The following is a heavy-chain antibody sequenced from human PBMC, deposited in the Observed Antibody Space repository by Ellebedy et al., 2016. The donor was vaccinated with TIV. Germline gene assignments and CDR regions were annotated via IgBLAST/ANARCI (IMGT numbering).Heavy chain of an antibody. CDR1: GYSFTNYW. V-gene: IGHV5-51*01. D-gene: IGHD4-17*01. J-gene: IGHJ4*02. CDR3: ARQLTYGDYVAFDY. Sequence: GESLKISCKGSGYSFTNYWIGWVRQMPGKGLEWTGIMYPGDSDIRYSPSFQGQVTISADKSISTTYLQWSSLKASDTAMYYCARQLTYGDYVAFDYWGQGTLVTVSS. CDR2: MYPGDSDI.